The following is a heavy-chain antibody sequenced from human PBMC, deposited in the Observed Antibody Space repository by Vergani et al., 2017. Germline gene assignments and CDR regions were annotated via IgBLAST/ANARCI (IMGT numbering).Heavy chain of an antibody. D-gene: IGHD1-26*01. CDR2: ISGSGGST. CDR3: ARIREAPYYMDV. V-gene: IGHV3-23*01. Sequence: EVQLLESGGGLVQPGGSLRLSCAASGFTFSSYAMSWVRQAPGKGLEWVSAISGSGGSTYYADSVKGRFTISRDNSKNTLYLQMNSLRAEDTAVYYCARIREAPYYMDVWGKGTTVTVSS. CDR1: GFTFSSYA. J-gene: IGHJ6*03.